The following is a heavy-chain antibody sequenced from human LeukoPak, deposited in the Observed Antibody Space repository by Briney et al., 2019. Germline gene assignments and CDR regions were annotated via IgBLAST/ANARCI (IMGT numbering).Heavy chain of an antibody. CDR3: TSPSSGWYEDDY. J-gene: IGHJ4*02. CDR1: GGSISSSSYY. CDR2: IYYSGST. D-gene: IGHD6-19*01. V-gene: IGHV4-39*01. Sequence: SETLSLTCPVSGGSISSSSYYWGWIPPPPGKGLEWIGSIYYSGSTYYNPSLKSRVTISVDTSKNQFSLKLSSVTAADTAVYYCTSPSSGWYEDDYWGQGTLVTVSS.